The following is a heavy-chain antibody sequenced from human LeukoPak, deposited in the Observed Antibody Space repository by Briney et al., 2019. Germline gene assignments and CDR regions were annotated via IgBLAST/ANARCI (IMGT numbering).Heavy chain of an antibody. J-gene: IGHJ1*01. CDR3: AKESGSRSYGAYFPH. Sequence: GGSLRLSCAASGFTFSNAWMNWVRQAPGKGLEWVGRIKSKSDGGTTDYAAPVKGRFTISRDDSKNTLYVQMNSLRAEDTAVYYCAKESGSRSYGAYFPHWGQGTLVTVSS. V-gene: IGHV3-15*01. D-gene: IGHD6-13*01. CDR1: GFTFSNAW. CDR2: IKSKSDGGTT.